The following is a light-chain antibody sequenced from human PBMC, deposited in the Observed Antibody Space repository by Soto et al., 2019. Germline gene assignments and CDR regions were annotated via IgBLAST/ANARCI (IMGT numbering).Light chain of an antibody. CDR1: QFIRNH. CDR3: QQYGSSPPIT. J-gene: IGKJ5*01. V-gene: IGKV1-27*01. Sequence: ILMTQSPYSLSASLGDRVTITCRASQFIRNHLAWYQQKPGKVPKVLIYAASTLQSGVPSRFSGSGSGTDFTLTISRLEPEDFAVYYCQQYGSSPPITFGQGTRLEIK. CDR2: AAS.